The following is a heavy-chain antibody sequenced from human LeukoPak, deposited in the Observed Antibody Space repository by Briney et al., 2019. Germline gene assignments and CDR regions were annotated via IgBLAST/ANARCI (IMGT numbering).Heavy chain of an antibody. J-gene: IGHJ2*01. CDR1: GFTFSSNY. V-gene: IGHV3-53*01. CDR3: ARGQIWYFDL. Sequence: GGSLRLSCAASGFTFSSNYMSWVRQAPGKGLEWVSVIYAGGTTYYSDSVKGRFTISRDNPKNTLYLQMNSLRADDTAVYYCARGQIWYFDLWGRGTLVTVSS. CDR2: IYAGGTT.